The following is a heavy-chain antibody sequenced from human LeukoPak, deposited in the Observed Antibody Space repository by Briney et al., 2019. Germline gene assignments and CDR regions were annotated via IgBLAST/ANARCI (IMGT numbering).Heavy chain of an antibody. V-gene: IGHV1-2*02. D-gene: IGHD3-3*01. Sequence: ASVKVSCKASGYTFTGYYMHWVRQAPGQGLEWMGWINPNSGGTNYAQKFQGRVTMTRDTSISTAYMELSRLRSDDTAVYYCARDLQLYDFWSGYYPGFYYFDYWGQGTLVTVSS. CDR1: GYTFTGYY. J-gene: IGHJ4*02. CDR2: INPNSGGT. CDR3: ARDLQLYDFWSGYYPGFYYFDY.